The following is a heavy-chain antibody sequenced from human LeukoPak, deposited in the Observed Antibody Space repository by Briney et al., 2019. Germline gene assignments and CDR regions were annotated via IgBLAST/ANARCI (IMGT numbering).Heavy chain of an antibody. D-gene: IGHD5-18*01. CDR2: VYSGGST. V-gene: IGHV3-66*01. CDR1: GFTVSSNY. J-gene: IGHJ6*02. CDR3: ARDGGYSYGYGYSYYYGMDV. Sequence: PGGSLRLSCAASGFTVSSNYMSWVRQAPGKGLEWVSIVYSGGSTYYADSVKGRFTISRDNSKSTLYLQMNSLRAEDTAVYYCARDGGYSYGYGYSYYYGMDVWGQGTTVTVSS.